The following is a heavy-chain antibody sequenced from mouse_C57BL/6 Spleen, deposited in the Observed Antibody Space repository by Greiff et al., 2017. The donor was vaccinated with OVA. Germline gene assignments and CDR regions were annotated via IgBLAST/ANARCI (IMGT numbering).Heavy chain of an antibody. CDR1: GYTFTDYE. D-gene: IGHD1-1*02. Sequence: QVQLQQSGAELVRPGASVTLSCKASGYTFTDYEMHWVKQTPVHGLEWIGAIDPETGGTAYNQKVKGKAILTADKSSSTAYMELRSLTSEDSAVYYCTRWVVFAYWGQGTLVTVSA. J-gene: IGHJ3*01. V-gene: IGHV1-15*01. CDR3: TRWVVFAY. CDR2: IDPETGGT.